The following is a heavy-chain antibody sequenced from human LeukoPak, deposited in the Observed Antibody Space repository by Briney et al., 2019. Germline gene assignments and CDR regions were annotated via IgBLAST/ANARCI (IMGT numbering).Heavy chain of an antibody. CDR2: IRYDGSNK. V-gene: IGHV3-30*02. CDR3: ARDSCRGGSCYSDAARDSFDI. CDR1: GSTFSSYG. D-gene: IGHD2-15*01. J-gene: IGHJ3*02. Sequence: GGSLRLSCAASGSTFSSYGMHWVRQAPGKGLEWVAFIRYDGSNKYYADSVKGRFTISRDNSKNTLYLQMNSLRAEDTAVYYCARDSCRGGSCYSDAARDSFDIWGQGTMVTVSS.